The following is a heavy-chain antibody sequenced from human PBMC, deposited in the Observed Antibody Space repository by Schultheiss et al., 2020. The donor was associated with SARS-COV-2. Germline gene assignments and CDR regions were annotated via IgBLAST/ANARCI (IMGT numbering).Heavy chain of an antibody. D-gene: IGHD2-21*01. CDR2: ISGSGGST. Sequence: GGSLRLSCVASGFTFSSYAMHWVRQAPGKGLEWVSAISGSGGSTYYADSVKGRFTISRDNAKNSLYLQMNSLRAEDTALYYCASELAYCGGDCYGGAFDIWGQGTMVTVSS. V-gene: IGHV3-23*01. CDR1: GFTFSSYA. J-gene: IGHJ3*02. CDR3: ASELAYCGGDCYGGAFDI.